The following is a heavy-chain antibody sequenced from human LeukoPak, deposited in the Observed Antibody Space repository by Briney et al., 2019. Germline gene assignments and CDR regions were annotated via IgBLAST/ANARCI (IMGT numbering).Heavy chain of an antibody. CDR3: ARDHDFWSEINYYYYMDV. J-gene: IGHJ6*03. V-gene: IGHV4-4*07. Sequence: PSETLSLTCTVSGGSISSYYWSWIRQPAGKGLECIGRIYTSGSTNYNPSLKSRVTMSVDTSKNQFSLKLSSVTAADTAVYYCARDHDFWSEINYYYYMDVWGKGTTVTVSS. D-gene: IGHD3-3*01. CDR1: GGSISSYY. CDR2: IYTSGST.